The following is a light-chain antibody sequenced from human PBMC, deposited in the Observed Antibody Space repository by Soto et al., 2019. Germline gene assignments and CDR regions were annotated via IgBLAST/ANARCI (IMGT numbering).Light chain of an antibody. CDR1: SSDLGSYKF. Sequence: QSALTQPASVSGSPGQSITISCTGTSSDLGSYKFVSWYQHHPGKAPKLMIYEGSKRPSGVSNRFSGSKSGNTASLTISGRQAEDEADYYCCSYAGSSTLIFGGGTKLTVL. J-gene: IGLJ2*01. CDR2: EGS. V-gene: IGLV2-23*01. CDR3: CSYAGSSTLI.